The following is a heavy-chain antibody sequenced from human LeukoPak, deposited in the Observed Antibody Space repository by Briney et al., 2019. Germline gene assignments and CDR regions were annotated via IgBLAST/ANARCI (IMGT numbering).Heavy chain of an antibody. CDR3: ARSRDSSGYYLDY. Sequence: SVKVSCKASGGTFSSYAISWVRQAPGQGLEWMGGIIPIFGTANYAQKFQGRVTITANESTSTAYMELSSLRSEDTAVYYCARSRDSSGYYLDYWGQGTLVTVSS. J-gene: IGHJ4*02. D-gene: IGHD3-22*01. V-gene: IGHV1-69*01. CDR2: IIPIFGTA. CDR1: GGTFSSYA.